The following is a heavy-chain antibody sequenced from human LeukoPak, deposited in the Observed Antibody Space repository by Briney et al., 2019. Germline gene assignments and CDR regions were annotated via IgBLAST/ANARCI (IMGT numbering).Heavy chain of an antibody. CDR3: ARDNPYDSSGYVTDY. D-gene: IGHD3-22*01. CDR1: GYTFTSYY. J-gene: IGHJ4*02. CDR2: INPSGGST. V-gene: IGHV1-46*01. Sequence: ASVKVSCKASGYTFTSYYMHWVRQAPGQGLEWMGIINPSGGSTSYAQKFQGRVTMTRDMSTSTVYMELSSLRSEDTAVYYCARDNPYDSSGYVTDYWGQGTLITVSS.